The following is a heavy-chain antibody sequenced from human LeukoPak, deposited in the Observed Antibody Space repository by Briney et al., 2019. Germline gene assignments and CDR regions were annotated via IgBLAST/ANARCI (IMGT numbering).Heavy chain of an antibody. CDR3: ARDPATVVTQIDY. CDR2: ISYDGSNK. Sequence: GGSLRLSCAASGFTFSSYAMHWVRQAPGKGLEWVAVISYDGSNKYYADSVKGRFTISRDNSKNTLYLQMNSLRAEDTAVYYCARDPATVVTQIDYWGQGTLVTVSS. J-gene: IGHJ4*02. D-gene: IGHD4-23*01. V-gene: IGHV3-30-3*01. CDR1: GFTFSSYA.